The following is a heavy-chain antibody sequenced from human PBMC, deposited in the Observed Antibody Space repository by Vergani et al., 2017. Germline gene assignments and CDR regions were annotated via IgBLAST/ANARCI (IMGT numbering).Heavy chain of an antibody. Sequence: EVQLVQSGAEVKKPGESLKISCKGSGYRFTNYWIGWVRQLPGKGLEWMGIIYPGDSDTRYSPSFQGQVTISADKSISTAYLQWSSLMASDTAVYDCARHLDGYSYPDRWGRGTLVTVSS. CDR3: ARHLDGYSYPDR. CDR1: GYRFTNYW. CDR2: IYPGDSDT. D-gene: IGHD5-24*01. J-gene: IGHJ2*01. V-gene: IGHV5-51*01.